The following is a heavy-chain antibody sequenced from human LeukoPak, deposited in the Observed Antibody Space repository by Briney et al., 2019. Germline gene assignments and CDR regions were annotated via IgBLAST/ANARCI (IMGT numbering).Heavy chain of an antibody. J-gene: IGHJ6*02. D-gene: IGHD6-19*01. V-gene: IGHV1-46*01. CDR1: GYTFTSYY. CDR2: INPSGGGT. Sequence: ASVKVSCKASGYTFTSYYMHWVRQAPGQGLEWMGIINPSGGGTSYAQKFQGRVTMTRDTSKNKFSLKLSSVTAADTAVYYCARISGYSSGWYSSDPASYYYYGMDVWGQGTTVTVSS. CDR3: ARISGYSSGWYSSDPASYYYYGMDV.